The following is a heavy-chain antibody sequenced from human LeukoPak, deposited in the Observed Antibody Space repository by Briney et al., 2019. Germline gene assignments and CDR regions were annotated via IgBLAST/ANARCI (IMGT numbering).Heavy chain of an antibody. J-gene: IGHJ5*02. V-gene: IGHV4-4*07. CDR2: IYTSGST. Sequence: SETLSLTCTVSGGSISSYYWSWIRQPAGKGLEWIGRIYTSGSTNYNPSLKSRVTMSVDTSKNQFSLKLSSVTAADTAVYYCARNPGYCSSTSCYSWFDPWGQGTLVTVSS. D-gene: IGHD2-2*02. CDR1: GGSISSYY. CDR3: ARNPGYCSSTSCYSWFDP.